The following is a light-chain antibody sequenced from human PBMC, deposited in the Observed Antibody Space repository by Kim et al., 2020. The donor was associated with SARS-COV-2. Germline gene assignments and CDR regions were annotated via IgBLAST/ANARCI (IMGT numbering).Light chain of an antibody. Sequence: QMVTISCSGSSSTIGSNVVNWYQHLPGTATKVVIHTNNHRPSGVPDRFSGSKSGTSASLAISGIQSEDEAQYFCAAWDDDLNGWVFGGGTTLTVL. CDR2: TNN. CDR3: AAWDDDLNGWV. CDR1: SSTIGSNV. J-gene: IGLJ3*02. V-gene: IGLV1-44*01.